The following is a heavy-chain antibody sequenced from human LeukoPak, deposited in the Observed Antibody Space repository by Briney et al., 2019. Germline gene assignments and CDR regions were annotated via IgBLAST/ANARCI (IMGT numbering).Heavy chain of an antibody. CDR1: GFTFSSYA. CDR3: ARDRSLLLRCLEWLNPRFDY. Sequence: PGESLRLSCAASGFTFSSYAMHWVRQAPGKGLEWVAVISYDGSNKYYADSVKGRFTISRDNSKNTLYLQMNSRRAEDTAVYYCARDRSLLLRCLEWLNPRFDYWGQGTLVTVSS. D-gene: IGHD3-3*01. CDR2: ISYDGSNK. V-gene: IGHV3-30-3*01. J-gene: IGHJ4*02.